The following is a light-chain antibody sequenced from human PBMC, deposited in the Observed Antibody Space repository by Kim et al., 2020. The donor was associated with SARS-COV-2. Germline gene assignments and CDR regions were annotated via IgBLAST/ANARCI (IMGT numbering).Light chain of an antibody. J-gene: IGLJ3*02. CDR1: NIGTKS. Sequence: PGKTAGSNCGGSNIGTKSEQWYQQKPGPAPVLVIYYDSDRPSGIPERFSGSNSEDTATLTISWVEAGDEADYFCQVWDSSSHHWVFGGGTKVTVL. V-gene: IGLV3-21*04. CDR2: YDS. CDR3: QVWDSSSHHWV.